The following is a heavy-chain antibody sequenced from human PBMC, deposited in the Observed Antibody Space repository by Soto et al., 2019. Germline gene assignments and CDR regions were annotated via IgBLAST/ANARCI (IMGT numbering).Heavy chain of an antibody. Sequence: EVQLLESGGGLVQPGGSLRLSCAASGFTFNSYAMSWVRQAPGKGLEWVSAVSGLGASSYYADSVRGRFTISRDNSKNTLYLQMISLRAEDTAVYYCAKLSQYSSSYYFNSWGQGTLVTVSS. CDR1: GFTFNSYA. CDR2: VSGLGASS. J-gene: IGHJ4*02. CDR3: AKLSQYSSSYYFNS. D-gene: IGHD6-6*01. V-gene: IGHV3-23*01.